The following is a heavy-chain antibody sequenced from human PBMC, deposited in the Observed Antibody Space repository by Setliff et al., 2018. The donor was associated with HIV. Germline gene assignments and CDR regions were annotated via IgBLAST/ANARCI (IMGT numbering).Heavy chain of an antibody. CDR3: ARVLKGYSSSYEAFDI. CDR2: IYYSGST. Sequence: SETLSLTCTVSGGSISSGGYYWSWIRQHPGKGLEWIGYIYYSGSTYYNPSLKSRLTMSVDPSKNQFSLRLNSVTAADTAMYYCARVLKGYSSSYEAFDIWGQGTKVTVSS. J-gene: IGHJ3*02. D-gene: IGHD6-13*01. V-gene: IGHV4-31*03. CDR1: GGSISSGGYY.